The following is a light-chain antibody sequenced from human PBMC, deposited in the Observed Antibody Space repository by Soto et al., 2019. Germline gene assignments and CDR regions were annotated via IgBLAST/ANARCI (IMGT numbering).Light chain of an antibody. CDR3: LQHYSWPWT. V-gene: IGKV3-15*01. CDR2: RIF. J-gene: IGKJ1*01. CDR1: QSVSGY. Sequence: EIVMTQSPGTVSVFPGETVTLSCRASQSVSGYLDWFHQKPGQAPRLVLLRIFTRAIGVPARFSGSGSETELTLTISGLQSEDSGVYYRLQHYSWPWTFGQGTKVEIK.